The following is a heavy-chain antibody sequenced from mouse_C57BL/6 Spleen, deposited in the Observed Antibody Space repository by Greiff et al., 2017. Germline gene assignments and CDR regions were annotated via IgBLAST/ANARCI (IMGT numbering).Heavy chain of an antibody. Sequence: QVQLQQPGAELVMPGASVKLSCKASGYTFTSYWMHWVKQRPGQGLEWIGEIDPSDSYTNYNQKFKGKSTLTVDKSSSTAYMQLSSLTSEDSAVYYCARKRGTTVPYFDYWGQGTTLTVSS. V-gene: IGHV1-69*01. CDR3: ARKRGTTVPYFDY. D-gene: IGHD1-1*01. CDR2: IDPSDSYT. CDR1: GYTFTSYW. J-gene: IGHJ2*01.